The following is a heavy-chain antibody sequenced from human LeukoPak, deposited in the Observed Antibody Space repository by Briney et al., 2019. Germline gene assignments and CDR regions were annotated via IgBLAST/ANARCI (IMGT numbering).Heavy chain of an antibody. CDR2: IYGNGST. Sequence: PSETLSLTCTVSGDPISDYCWTWIRQPAGKGLEWIGRIYGNGSTNYNPSLKSRVAISVDTSKNQFSLKLSSVTAADTAVYYCASRTYYDFWSGSWDYYYYMDVWGKGTTVTVSS. D-gene: IGHD3-3*01. V-gene: IGHV4-4*07. CDR3: ASRTYYDFWSGSWDYYYYMDV. J-gene: IGHJ6*03. CDR1: GDPISDYC.